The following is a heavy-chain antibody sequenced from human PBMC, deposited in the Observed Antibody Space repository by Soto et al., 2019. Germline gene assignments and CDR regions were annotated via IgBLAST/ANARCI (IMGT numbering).Heavy chain of an antibody. CDR1: GFTFSSYP. V-gene: IGHV3-30*14. J-gene: IGHJ4*02. D-gene: IGHD3-16*01. CDR2: ISDDGSNE. CDR3: ARIGGGFDY. Sequence: GGSLRLSCAASGFTFSSYPMHWVRQAPGKGLEWVAVISDDGSNEYYANSVKGRFTISRDNSKNTLYLQMGSLRAEDMAVYYCARIGGGFDYWGQGTLVTVSS.